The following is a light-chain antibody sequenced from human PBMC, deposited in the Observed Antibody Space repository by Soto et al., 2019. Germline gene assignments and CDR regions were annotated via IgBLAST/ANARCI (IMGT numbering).Light chain of an antibody. CDR3: QKHDGVPL. V-gene: IGKV1-33*01. CDR1: QDISNH. Sequence: DIQLTQSPSSLSASVGDRVTITCQASQDISNHLNWYQQKPGKAPNLLIYDASDLETGVPSRFSGGGSGTFFCFTINSLQPEDIATYYCQKHDGVPLFGPGTKVEIK. CDR2: DAS. J-gene: IGKJ3*01.